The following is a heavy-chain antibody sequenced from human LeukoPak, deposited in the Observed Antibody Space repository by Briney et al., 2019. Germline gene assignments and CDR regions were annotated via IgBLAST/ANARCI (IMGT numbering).Heavy chain of an antibody. CDR1: GYTFNTYG. CDR2: ISAYNGHT. D-gene: IGHD6-13*01. J-gene: IGHJ5*02. V-gene: IGHV1-18*01. Sequence: ASVKVSCKASGYTFNTYGISWVRQAPGQGLEWMGWISAYNGHTNYAQKLQGRVTMTTDTTTSTAYMELRSLRSDDTAVYYCARKQVEYNWFDPWGQGTLVTVSS. CDR3: ARKQVEYNWFDP.